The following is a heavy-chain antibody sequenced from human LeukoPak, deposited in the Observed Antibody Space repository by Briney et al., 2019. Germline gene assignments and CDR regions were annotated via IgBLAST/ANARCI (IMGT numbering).Heavy chain of an antibody. CDR3: ARGGDGYYRTDDLDY. CDR1: GFTFSSYS. Sequence: GGSLRLSCAASGFTFSSYSMNWVRQAPGKGLEWVSSISSSSSYIYYADSVKGRFTISRDNAKNSLYLQMNSLRAEDTAVYYCARGGDGYYRTDDLDYWGQGTLVTVSS. J-gene: IGHJ4*02. D-gene: IGHD5-24*01. V-gene: IGHV3-21*01. CDR2: ISSSSSYI.